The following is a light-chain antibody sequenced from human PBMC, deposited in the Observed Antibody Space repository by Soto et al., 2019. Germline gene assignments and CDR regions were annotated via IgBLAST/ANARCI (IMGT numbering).Light chain of an antibody. J-gene: IGKJ2*01. CDR1: QSVSTRY. CDR2: GAS. V-gene: IGKV3-20*01. Sequence: ESMLTQSPGTLSLSPGERATLSCRASQSVSTRYLAWYQQKPGQAPRLLIYGASIRATGFPDRFSGSGSGTDFTLTISRLEPEDFAVYYCHQFGSSPPAFTFGQGTKLEI. CDR3: HQFGSSPPAFT.